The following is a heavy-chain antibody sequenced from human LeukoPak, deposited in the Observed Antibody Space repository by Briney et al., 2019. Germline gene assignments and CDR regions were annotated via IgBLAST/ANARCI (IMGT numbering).Heavy chain of an antibody. V-gene: IGHV1-69*05. CDR1: GGTFSSYA. Sequence: SVKVSCKASGGTFSSYAISWVRQAPGQGLEWMGRIIPIFGTANYAQKFQGRVTITTDESTSTAYMELSSLRSEDTAVYYCARARKEYYRDNWFDPWGQGTLVTVSS. CDR3: ARARKEYYRDNWFDP. J-gene: IGHJ5*02. CDR2: IIPIFGTA. D-gene: IGHD3-10*01.